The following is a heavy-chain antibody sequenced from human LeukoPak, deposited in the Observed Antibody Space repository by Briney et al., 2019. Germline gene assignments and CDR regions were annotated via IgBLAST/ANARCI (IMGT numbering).Heavy chain of an antibody. J-gene: IGHJ4*02. CDR2: IYYSGST. CDR1: GGSISSYY. V-gene: IGHV4-59*01. CDR3: ASSEGLPYCFDY. D-gene: IGHD3-10*01. Sequence: PSETLSLTCTVSGGSISSYYWSWIRQPPGKGLEWIGYIYYSGSTNYNPSLKSRVTISVDTSKNQFSLKLSSVTAADTAVYYCASSEGLPYCFDYWGQGTLVTVSS.